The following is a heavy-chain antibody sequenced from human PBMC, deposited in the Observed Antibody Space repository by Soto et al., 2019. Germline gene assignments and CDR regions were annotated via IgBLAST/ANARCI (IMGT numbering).Heavy chain of an antibody. CDR1: GFTFSSYW. J-gene: IGHJ5*02. CDR3: ARGKDSRPPDVKGWWFGP. CDR2: IKQDGSEK. Sequence: EVQLVESGGGLVQPGGSLRLSCAASGFTFSSYWMSWVRQAPGKGLEWVANIKQDGSEKYYVDSVKGRFTISRDNAKNSLSLENNSLRAEDTGVDYCARGKDSRPPDVKGWWFGPWGQGTMVTVSS. D-gene: IGHD2-15*01. V-gene: IGHV3-7*01.